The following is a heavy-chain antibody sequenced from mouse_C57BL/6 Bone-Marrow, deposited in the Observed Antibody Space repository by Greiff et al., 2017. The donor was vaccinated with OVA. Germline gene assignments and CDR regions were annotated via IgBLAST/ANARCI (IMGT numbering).Heavy chain of an antibody. D-gene: IGHD2-4*01. V-gene: IGHV1-26*01. CDR2: INPNNGGT. CDR1: GYTFTDYY. Sequence: VQLQQSGPELVKPGASVKISCKASGYTFTDYYMNWVKQSHGKGLEWIGDINPNNGGTSYNQKFKGKATLTVDRSSSTAYMELRSLTSEDSAVYYCARPRYDYDEAWFAYWGQGTLVTVSA. CDR3: ARPRYDYDEAWFAY. J-gene: IGHJ3*01.